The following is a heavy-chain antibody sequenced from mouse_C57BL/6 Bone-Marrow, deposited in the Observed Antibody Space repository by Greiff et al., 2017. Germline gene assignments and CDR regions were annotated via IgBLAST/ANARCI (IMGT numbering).Heavy chain of an antibody. Sequence: QVQLKESGAELARPGASVKLSCKASGYTFTSYGISWVKQRTGQGLEWIGEIYPRSGNTYYNEKFKGKATLTADKSSSTAYMELRSLTSEDSAVYFCASSLSGTGGFDYWGQGTTLTVSS. D-gene: IGHD4-1*01. CDR3: ASSLSGTGGFDY. CDR2: IYPRSGNT. J-gene: IGHJ2*01. V-gene: IGHV1-81*01. CDR1: GYTFTSYG.